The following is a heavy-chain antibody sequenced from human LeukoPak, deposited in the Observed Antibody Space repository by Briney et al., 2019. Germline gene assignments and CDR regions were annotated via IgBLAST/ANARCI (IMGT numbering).Heavy chain of an antibody. CDR2: IYSSGST. Sequence: PSETLSLTCTVSGGSITYYHWSWIRQPPGKGLGWIGYIYSSGSTNYNPSLKSRVTVSVDTPKNQFSLKLSSVSAADTAVYYCARRLGSWYAFDYWGQGTLVTVSS. CDR1: GGSITYYH. V-gene: IGHV4-59*08. CDR3: ARRLGSWYAFDY. D-gene: IGHD6-13*01. J-gene: IGHJ4*02.